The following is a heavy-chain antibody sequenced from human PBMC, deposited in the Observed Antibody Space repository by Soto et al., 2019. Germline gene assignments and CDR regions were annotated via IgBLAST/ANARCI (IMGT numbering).Heavy chain of an antibody. D-gene: IGHD1-1*01. CDR3: ARRYKSAGWFDP. J-gene: IGHJ5*02. CDR2: INTANGNT. Sequence: QVHLVQSGAEVKKPGASVRVSCQASGYSFNTYAIHWVRQAHGQGLEWMGWINTANGNTEYSQKLQVRVTFTRDTSETPAYMDLGSLSSEDTDTYYCARRYKSAGWFDPWGQGTLVTVSS. V-gene: IGHV1-3*04. CDR1: GYSFNTYA.